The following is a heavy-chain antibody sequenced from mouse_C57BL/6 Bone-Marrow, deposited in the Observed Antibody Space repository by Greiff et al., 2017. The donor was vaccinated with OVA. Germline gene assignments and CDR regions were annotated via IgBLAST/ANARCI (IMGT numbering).Heavy chain of an antibody. CDR2: ISSGGSYT. Sequence: EVKLVESGGDLVKPGGSLKLSCAASGFTFSSYGMSWVRQTPDKRLEWVATISSGGSYTYYPASVKGRFTISRDNAKNTLYLQMSSLKSEDTAMYYCARHHGDYWGKGTTLTVSS. CDR1: GFTFSSYG. V-gene: IGHV5-6*01. J-gene: IGHJ2*01. CDR3: ARHHGDY.